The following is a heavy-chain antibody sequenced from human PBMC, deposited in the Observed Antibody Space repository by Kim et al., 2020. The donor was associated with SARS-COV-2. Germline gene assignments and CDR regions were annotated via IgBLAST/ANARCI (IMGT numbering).Heavy chain of an antibody. CDR3: ARQGGITMIVVVIQGAFDL. J-gene: IGHJ2*01. V-gene: IGHV4-39*01. CDR2: IYYSGST. CDR1: GGSISSSSYY. Sequence: SETLSLTCTVPGGSISSSSYYWGWIRQPPGKGLEWIGSIYYSGSTYYNPSLKSRVTISVDTSKNQFSLKLSSVTAADTAVYYCARQGGITMIVVVIQGAFDLWGRGTLVTVSS. D-gene: IGHD3-22*01.